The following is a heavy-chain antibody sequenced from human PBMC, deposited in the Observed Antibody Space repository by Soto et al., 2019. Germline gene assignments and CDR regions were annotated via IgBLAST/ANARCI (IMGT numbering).Heavy chain of an antibody. Sequence: GGSLRLSCGASGFTFTDDYMDWGRQTPGKGLEWVGRSRNKANSYSTEYAASVKGRFSISRDNSKNSLYLQMNSLKTEDTATYYCVHDFFGMNDWGRGTLVTVSS. V-gene: IGHV3-72*01. CDR3: VHDFFGMND. CDR1: GFTFTDDY. CDR2: SRNKANSYST. J-gene: IGHJ4*02. D-gene: IGHD3-3*01.